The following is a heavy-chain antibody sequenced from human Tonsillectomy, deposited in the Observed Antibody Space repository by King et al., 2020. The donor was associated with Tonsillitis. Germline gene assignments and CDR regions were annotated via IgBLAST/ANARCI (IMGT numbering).Heavy chain of an antibody. J-gene: IGHJ4*02. CDR1: GASISTDY. CDR3: ARHVTCPSENYYEHF. CDR2: IHYTVST. Sequence: VQLQESGPGLVKPSETLSLTCTVSGASISTDYWSWIRQPPGKGLEWIGYIHYTVSTHYSPSLKSRLTMSVDTTKNQFSLKLNSVPAADSAVYYCARHVTCPSENYYEHFWGQGTLVTVSS. D-gene: IGHD3-22*01. V-gene: IGHV4-59*08.